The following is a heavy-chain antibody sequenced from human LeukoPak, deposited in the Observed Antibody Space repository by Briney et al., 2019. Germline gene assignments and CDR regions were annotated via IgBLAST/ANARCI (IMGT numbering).Heavy chain of an antibody. D-gene: IGHD3-22*01. CDR3: AREFFDHDSGAYYNYFDP. Sequence: GGSLRLSCAASGFDFSLYAMHWVRQAPGKGLEWVALISYDGNNKFSADSVKGRFTISRDNFKNTLYLQMNSLRAEDTAMYYCAREFFDHDSGAYYNYFDPWGQGTLATVSS. J-gene: IGHJ5*02. CDR1: GFDFSLYA. CDR2: ISYDGNNK. V-gene: IGHV3-30*04.